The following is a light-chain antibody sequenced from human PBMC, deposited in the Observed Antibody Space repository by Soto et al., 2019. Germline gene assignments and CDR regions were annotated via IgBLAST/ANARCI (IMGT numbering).Light chain of an antibody. CDR2: GAS. CDR3: QQYNNWPRT. J-gene: IGKJ1*01. V-gene: IGKV3-15*01. Sequence: EIVVTQSPATLSVSPGERATLSCRASQSISNAVAWYQQRLGQAPRLLIYGASTRATGIPARFSGSGSGTEFTLTISSLQSEDFAVYYCQQYNNWPRTFGQGTKVEVK. CDR1: QSISNA.